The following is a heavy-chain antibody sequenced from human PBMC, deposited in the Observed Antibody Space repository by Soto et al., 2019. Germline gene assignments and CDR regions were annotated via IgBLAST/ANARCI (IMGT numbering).Heavy chain of an antibody. CDR2: ISYDGSNK. Sequence: QVQLVESGGGVVQPGRSLRLSCAASGFTFSSYGMHWVRQAPGKGLEWGAVISYDGSNKYYADSVKGRFTISRDNSKNTLYLQMNSLRAEDTAVYYCAKDQRVVVPAAILIYYYYYGMDVWGQGTTVTVSS. D-gene: IGHD2-2*01. V-gene: IGHV3-30*18. CDR1: GFTFSSYG. J-gene: IGHJ6*02. CDR3: AKDQRVVVPAAILIYYYYYGMDV.